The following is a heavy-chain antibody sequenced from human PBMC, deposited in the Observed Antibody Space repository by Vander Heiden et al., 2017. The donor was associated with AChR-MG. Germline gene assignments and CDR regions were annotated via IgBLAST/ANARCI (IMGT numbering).Heavy chain of an antibody. Sequence: QVQLQESGPGLVKPSETLSLTCTVSGGSVSSGSYYWSWIRQPPGKGLEWIGYIYYSGSTNYNPSLKRRVTISVDTSKNQFSLKLSSVTAADTAVYYCARAGGYSYGDHDAFDIWGQGTMVTVSS. D-gene: IGHD5-18*01. CDR1: GGSVSSGSYY. V-gene: IGHV4-61*01. CDR3: ARAGGYSYGDHDAFDI. J-gene: IGHJ3*02. CDR2: IYYSGST.